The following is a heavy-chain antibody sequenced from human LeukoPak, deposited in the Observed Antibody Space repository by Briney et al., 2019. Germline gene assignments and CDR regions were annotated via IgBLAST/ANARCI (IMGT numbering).Heavy chain of an antibody. CDR2: ISSSGSTI. D-gene: IGHD3-10*01. CDR3: AKITMVRGVLSGTFDY. V-gene: IGHV3-48*03. J-gene: IGHJ4*02. Sequence: PGGSLRLSCAASGFTFSSYEMNWVRQAPGKGLEWVSYISSSGSTIYYADSGKGRFTISRDNAKNSLYLQMNSLRAEDTAVYYCAKITMVRGVLSGTFDYWGQGTLVTVSS. CDR1: GFTFSSYE.